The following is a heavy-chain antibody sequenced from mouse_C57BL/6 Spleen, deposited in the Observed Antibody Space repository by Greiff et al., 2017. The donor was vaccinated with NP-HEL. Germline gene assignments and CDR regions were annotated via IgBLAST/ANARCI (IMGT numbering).Heavy chain of an antibody. CDR3: AKIYYDYTGFAY. CDR1: GYSITSGYY. J-gene: IGHJ3*01. Sequence: EVQLQESGPGLVKPSQSLSLTCSVTGYSITSGYYWNWIRQFPGNKLEWMGYISYDGSNNYNPSLKNRISITRDTSKNPFFLKLNSVTTEDTATYYCAKIYYDYTGFAYWGQGTLVTVSA. CDR2: ISYDGSN. D-gene: IGHD2-4*01. V-gene: IGHV3-6*01.